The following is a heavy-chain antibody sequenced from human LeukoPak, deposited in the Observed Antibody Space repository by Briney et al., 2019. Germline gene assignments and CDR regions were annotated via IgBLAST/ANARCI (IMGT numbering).Heavy chain of an antibody. D-gene: IGHD3-3*01. J-gene: IGHJ2*01. CDR3: ARGVPLRFLEWSGYFDL. V-gene: IGHV4-4*07. CDR1: GGAISRWC. Sequence: SETLSLTCTVSGGAISRWCWSWLRQPAGKGLEWIGRFCTTGSTNYSPSLKSRVTMSVDTSKNQFSLNLISVTAADTAVYYCARGVPLRFLEWSGYFDLWGRGTLVTVSS. CDR2: FCTTGST.